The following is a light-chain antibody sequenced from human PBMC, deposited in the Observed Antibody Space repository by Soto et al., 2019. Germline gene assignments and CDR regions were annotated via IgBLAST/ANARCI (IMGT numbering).Light chain of an antibody. CDR1: GSDVGGYNF. J-gene: IGLJ1*01. CDR3: CSYAGSYTYV. CDR2: DVS. Sequence: QSVLTQPRSVSGSPGQSVTISCTGTGSDVGGYNFVSWHQQHPGKAPKLVIYDVSKRPSGVPDRFSGSKSGITASLTISGLQAEDEADYYCCSYAGSYTYVFGNGTKVTVL. V-gene: IGLV2-11*01.